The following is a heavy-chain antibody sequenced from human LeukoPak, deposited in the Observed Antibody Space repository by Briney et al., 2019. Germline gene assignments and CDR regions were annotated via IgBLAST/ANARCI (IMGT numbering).Heavy chain of an antibody. Sequence: ASGTLSLTCAVSGGSISSSNWWSWVRQPPGKGLEWIGEIYHSGSTNYNPSLKSRVTISVDKSKNQFSLKLSSVTAADTAVYYCARAYGSEEDYYYGMDVWGEGTTVTVSS. J-gene: IGHJ6*04. D-gene: IGHD3-10*01. CDR2: IYHSGST. CDR1: GGSISSSNW. V-gene: IGHV4-4*02. CDR3: ARAYGSEEDYYYGMDV.